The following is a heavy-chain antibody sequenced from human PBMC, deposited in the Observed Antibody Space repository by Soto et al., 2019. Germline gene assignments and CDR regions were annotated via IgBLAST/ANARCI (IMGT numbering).Heavy chain of an antibody. D-gene: IGHD2-21*02. CDR2: IKGKGGNWAT. CDR3: TAGDGRTDNDF. Sequence: EVQLVESGGGLVKPGGSTRLSCAASGFTFIYAWMTWVRQAPGKGLEWVARIKGKGGNWATDYAAPVKGRFTISRDDSRNTLYLQMTSLKTEDTAVYYCTAGDGRTDNDFWGQGTLVTVSP. CDR1: GFTFIYAW. V-gene: IGHV3-15*01. J-gene: IGHJ4*02.